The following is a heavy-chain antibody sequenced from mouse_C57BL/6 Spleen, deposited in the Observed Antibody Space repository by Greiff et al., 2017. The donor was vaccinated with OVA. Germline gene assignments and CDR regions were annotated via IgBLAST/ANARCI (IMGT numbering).Heavy chain of an antibody. CDR1: GYTFTSYW. Sequence: QVQLQQPGAELVKPGASVKLSCKASGYTFTSYWMPWVKQRPGQGLEWIGEIDPSDSYTNYNLKFKGKATLTVDTSSSTAYMQLSSLAAEASAVYYCARNGYGLDYWGQGTTLTVSS. V-gene: IGHV1-50*01. CDR2: IDPSDSYT. J-gene: IGHJ2*01. D-gene: IGHD1-1*01. CDR3: ARNGYGLDY.